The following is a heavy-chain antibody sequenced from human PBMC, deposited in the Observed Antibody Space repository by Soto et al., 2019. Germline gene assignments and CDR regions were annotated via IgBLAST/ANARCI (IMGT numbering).Heavy chain of an antibody. Sequence: ASVKVSCKDSGYTVTSYGISWVRQAPGQGLEWMGWISAYNGNTNYAQKLQGRVTMTTDTSTSTAYMELRSLRSDDTAVYYCARDRAHSSRRCVAFDIWDQGTMVTVSS. CDR1: GYTVTSYG. V-gene: IGHV1-18*01. D-gene: IGHD6-13*01. CDR3: ARDRAHSSRRCVAFDI. CDR2: ISAYNGNT. J-gene: IGHJ3*02.